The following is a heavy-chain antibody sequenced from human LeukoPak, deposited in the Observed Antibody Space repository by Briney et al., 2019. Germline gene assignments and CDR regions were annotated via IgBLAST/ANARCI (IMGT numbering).Heavy chain of an antibody. Sequence: ASVKVSCKASGYTFTSYDINWVRQATGQGLEWMGWMNPNSGNTGYAQKFQGRVTMTRNTSIGTAYMELSSLRSEDTAVYYCARESIADDAFDIWGQGTMVTVSS. CDR2: MNPNSGNT. V-gene: IGHV1-8*01. J-gene: IGHJ3*02. CDR3: ARESIADDAFDI. CDR1: GYTFTSYD. D-gene: IGHD6-6*01.